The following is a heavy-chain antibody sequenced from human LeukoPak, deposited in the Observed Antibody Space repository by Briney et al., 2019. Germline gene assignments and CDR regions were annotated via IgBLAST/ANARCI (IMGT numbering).Heavy chain of an antibody. D-gene: IGHD3-9*01. CDR1: GYTLTELS. Sequence: GATVKVSCKVSGYTLTELSMHWVRQAPGKGLEWMGGFDPEDGETIYAQKFQGRVTMTEDTSTDTAYMELSSLRSEDTAVYYCATSRIRYFDWLFGYWGQGTLVTVSS. J-gene: IGHJ4*02. V-gene: IGHV1-24*01. CDR3: ATSRIRYFDWLFGY. CDR2: FDPEDGET.